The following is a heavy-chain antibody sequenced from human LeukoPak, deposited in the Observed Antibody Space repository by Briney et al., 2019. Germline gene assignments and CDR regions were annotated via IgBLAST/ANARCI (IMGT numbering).Heavy chain of an antibody. Sequence: PGGSLRLSCAASGFTFSSYGMSWVRQAPGKGLEWVSYISTTGSSIYYADSVKGRFTISRDNVKNLLYLQMSSLRAEDTAVYYCARVQRGIAVALDYWGQGTLATVSS. CDR1: GFTFSSYG. J-gene: IGHJ4*02. CDR3: ARVQRGIAVALDY. V-gene: IGHV3-48*04. CDR2: ISTTGSSI. D-gene: IGHD6-19*01.